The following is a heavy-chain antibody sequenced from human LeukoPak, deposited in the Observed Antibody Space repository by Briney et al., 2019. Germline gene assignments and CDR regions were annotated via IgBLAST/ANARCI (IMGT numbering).Heavy chain of an antibody. V-gene: IGHV4-30-4*08. CDR3: ARVMTPYYDFWSGYSPSNNWFDP. CDR1: GGSISSGDYY. J-gene: IGHJ5*02. CDR2: IYYSGST. Sequence: NASQTLSLTCTVSGGSISSGDYYWSWIRQPPGKGLEWIGYIYYSGSTYYNPSLKSRVTISVDTSKNQFSLKLGSVTAADTAVYYCARVMTPYYDFWSGYSPSNNWFDPWGQGTLVTVSS. D-gene: IGHD3-3*01.